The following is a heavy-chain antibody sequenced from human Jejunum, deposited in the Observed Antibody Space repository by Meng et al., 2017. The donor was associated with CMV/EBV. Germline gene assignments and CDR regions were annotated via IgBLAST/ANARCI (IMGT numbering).Heavy chain of an antibody. J-gene: IGHJ6*02. V-gene: IGHV3-49*04. CDR1: FGDSA. CDR2: IRRKTYGGTR. D-gene: IGHD5-24*01. Sequence: FGDSAMSWVRQAPGKGLEWVGFIRRKTYGGTREYAASVRGRFTISRDDSKSIAYLQMNSLKAEDTGVYYCAKMATKDYYYYGVDVWGQGTTVTVSS. CDR3: AKMATKDYYYYGVDV.